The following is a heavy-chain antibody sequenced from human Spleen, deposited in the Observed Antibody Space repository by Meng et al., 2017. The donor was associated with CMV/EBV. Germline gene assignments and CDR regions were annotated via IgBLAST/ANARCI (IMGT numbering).Heavy chain of an antibody. CDR3: AKVSGVGAYRPFDF. CDR1: GFTFSNYA. Sequence: GESLKISCAASGFTFSNYAMTWVRQTPGKGLEWVSLIIVSDDTPYYADSVKGRFTISRDNSKNTLYLQMNSLRAEDTAVYYCAKVSGVGAYRPFDFWGQGTLVTVSS. D-gene: IGHD1-26*01. V-gene: IGHV3-23*01. J-gene: IGHJ5*01. CDR2: IIVSDDTP.